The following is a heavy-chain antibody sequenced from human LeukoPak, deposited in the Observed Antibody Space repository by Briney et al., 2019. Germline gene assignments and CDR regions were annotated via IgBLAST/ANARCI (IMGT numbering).Heavy chain of an antibody. D-gene: IGHD6-19*01. J-gene: IGHJ6*02. CDR3: ARDGPTLQWLVLPLDVYYYYGMDV. CDR1: GYTFTSYY. V-gene: IGHV1-46*01. Sequence: GASVKVSCKASGYTFTSYYMHWVRQAPGQGLEWMGIINPSGGSTSYAQKFQGRVTMTRDTSTGTVYMELSSLRSEDTAVYYCARDGPTLQWLVLPLDVYYYYGMDVWGQGTTVTVSS. CDR2: INPSGGST.